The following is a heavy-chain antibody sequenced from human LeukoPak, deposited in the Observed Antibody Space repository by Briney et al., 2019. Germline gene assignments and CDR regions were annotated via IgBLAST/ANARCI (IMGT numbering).Heavy chain of an antibody. CDR3: ARHAGGYCSSTSCYTGYFQH. CDR1: GGSISSYY. Sequence: PSETLSLTCTVSGGSISSYYWSWIRQPPGKGLEWIGYIYTSGSTNYNPSLKSRVTVSVDTPKNQFSLKLSSVTAADTAVYYCARHAGGYCSSTSCYTGYFQHWGQGTLVTVSS. J-gene: IGHJ1*01. CDR2: IYTSGST. D-gene: IGHD2-2*02. V-gene: IGHV4-4*09.